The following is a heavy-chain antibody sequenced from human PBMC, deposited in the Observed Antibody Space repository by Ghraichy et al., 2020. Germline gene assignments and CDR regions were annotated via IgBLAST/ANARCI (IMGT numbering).Heavy chain of an antibody. J-gene: IGHJ6*02. D-gene: IGHD4-11*01. CDR2: ISYDGSNK. V-gene: IGHV3-30*18. CDR3: AKGPSARSNYHYYYGMDV. Sequence: GESLNISCAASGFTFSSYGMHWVRQAPGKGLEWMAVISYDGSNKYYADSVKGRFTISRDNSKNTLYLQMNSLRAEDTAVYYCAKGPSARSNYHYYYGMDVWGQGTTVTVSS. CDR1: GFTFSSYG.